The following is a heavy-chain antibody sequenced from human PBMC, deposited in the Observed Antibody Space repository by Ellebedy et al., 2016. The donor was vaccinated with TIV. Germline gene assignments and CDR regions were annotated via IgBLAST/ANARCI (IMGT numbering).Heavy chain of an antibody. Sequence: GESLKISCAASGFTVSSNYMSWVRQAPGKGLEWASVIYSGGSTYYADSVKGRFTISRDNSKNTLYLQMNSLRAEDTAVYYCARKNSSGWTFDYWGQGTLVTVSS. J-gene: IGHJ4*02. CDR3: ARKNSSGWTFDY. CDR2: IYSGGST. V-gene: IGHV3-53*01. CDR1: GFTVSSNY. D-gene: IGHD6-19*01.